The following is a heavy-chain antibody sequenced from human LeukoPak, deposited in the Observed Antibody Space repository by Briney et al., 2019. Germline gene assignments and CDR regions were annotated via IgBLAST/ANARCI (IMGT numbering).Heavy chain of an antibody. D-gene: IGHD3-10*01. Sequence: ASVKVSCKASGGTFSSYAISWVRQAPGKGLEWMGGFDPEDGETIYAQKFQGRVTMTEDTSTDTAYMELSSLRSEDTAVYYCATVSRWGEHDYWGQGTLVTVSS. CDR3: ATVSRWGEHDY. V-gene: IGHV1-24*01. J-gene: IGHJ4*02. CDR2: FDPEDGET. CDR1: GGTFSSYA.